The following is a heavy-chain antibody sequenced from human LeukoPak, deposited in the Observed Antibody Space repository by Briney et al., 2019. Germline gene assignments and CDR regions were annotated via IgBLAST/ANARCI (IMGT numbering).Heavy chain of an antibody. J-gene: IGHJ4*02. CDR3: GRDRHWNQGNFDY. CDR1: GYTITGYY. D-gene: IGHD1-1*01. V-gene: IGHV1-2*02. CDR2: INPNNGGT. Sequence: GASVKVSCKAFGYTITGYYIHWVRQAPGQGLEWMGWINPNNGGTNSAQKFQGRVTMTRDTSIGTAYMELNRLTYDDTAVYYCGRDRHWNQGNFDYWSQGTLVTVSS.